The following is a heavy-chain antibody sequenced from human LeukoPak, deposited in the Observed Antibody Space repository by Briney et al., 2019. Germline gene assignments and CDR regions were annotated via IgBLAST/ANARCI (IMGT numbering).Heavy chain of an antibody. CDR2: IYCSGST. CDR1: GGSISSYY. J-gene: IGHJ4*02. Sequence: SETLSLTCTVSGGSISSYYWSWIRQPPGKGLEWIGYIYCSGSTNYNPSLKSRVTISVDTSKNQFSLKLSSVTAADTAVYYCARYPRYSSGWHFDYWGQGTLVTVSS. V-gene: IGHV4-59*08. D-gene: IGHD6-19*01. CDR3: ARYPRYSSGWHFDY.